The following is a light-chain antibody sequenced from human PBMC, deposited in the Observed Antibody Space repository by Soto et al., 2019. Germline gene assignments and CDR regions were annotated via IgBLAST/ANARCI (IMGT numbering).Light chain of an antibody. J-gene: IGLJ1*01. V-gene: IGLV2-8*01. CDR1: SSDVGSYNL. Sequence: QSVLTQPASVSGSPGQSITISCTGTSSDVGSYNLVSWYQQHPGKAPRLMIYEVSKRPSGVPDHFSGSKSGNTASLTVSGLQAEDEADYYCSSYAGSNNFVFGTGTKV. CDR2: EVS. CDR3: SSYAGSNNFV.